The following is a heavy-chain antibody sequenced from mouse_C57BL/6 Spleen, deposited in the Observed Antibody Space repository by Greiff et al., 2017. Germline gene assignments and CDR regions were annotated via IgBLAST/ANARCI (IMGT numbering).Heavy chain of an antibody. CDR3: ARSTDY. Sequence: VQLQQSGPELVKPGASVKISCKASGYSFTGYYMNWVKQSPEKSLEWIGDFNPSTGGTTYNQKFKAKATLTVDKSSSTAYMQLKGLTSENSAVYYCARSTDYWGQGTSVTVSS. V-gene: IGHV1-42*01. J-gene: IGHJ4*01. CDR1: GYSFTGYY. CDR2: FNPSTGGT.